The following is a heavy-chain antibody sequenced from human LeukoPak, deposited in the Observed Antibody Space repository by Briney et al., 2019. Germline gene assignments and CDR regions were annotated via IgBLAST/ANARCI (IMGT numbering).Heavy chain of an antibody. D-gene: IGHD5-24*01. V-gene: IGHV3-23*01. CDR1: GFTFSSYA. Sequence: GESLRLSCAASGFTFSSYAMSWVRQAPGKGLEWVSAISGSGGSTYYAASVKGRFTISRDNSKNTLYLQMNSLRAEDTAVYYCAKDLRWLQSEYFDYWGQGTLVTVSS. CDR2: ISGSGGST. CDR3: AKDLRWLQSEYFDY. J-gene: IGHJ4*02.